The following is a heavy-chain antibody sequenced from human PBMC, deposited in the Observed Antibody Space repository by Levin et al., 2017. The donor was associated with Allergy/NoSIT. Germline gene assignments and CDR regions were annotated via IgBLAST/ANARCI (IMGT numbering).Heavy chain of an antibody. V-gene: IGHV3-21*06. Sequence: GGSLRLSCATSGFAFSQYGMNWVRQAPGKGPEWVSSISGDSSFIYYADSVKGRFTISRDNARNSFFLQMNSLRVEDSAIYYCAQRGGDYGRRYGLNVWGRGPTVSVS. CDR3: AQRGGDYGRRYGLNV. CDR1: GFAFSQYG. J-gene: IGHJ6*02. D-gene: IGHD4-17*01. CDR2: ISGDSSFI.